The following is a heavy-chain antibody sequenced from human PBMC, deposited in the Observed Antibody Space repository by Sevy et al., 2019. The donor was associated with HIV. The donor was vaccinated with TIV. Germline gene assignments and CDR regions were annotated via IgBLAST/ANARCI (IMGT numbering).Heavy chain of an antibody. CDR1: GFTFSSYA. D-gene: IGHD2-15*01. Sequence: GGSLRLSCVTSGFTFSSYAMSWVRQTPGKGLEWVSAIGGSADYTYYADSVKGRFTISRDNAKNSLYLQMNSLRVEDTALYYCAGGGFLSRYWGQGSLVTVSS. V-gene: IGHV3-23*01. J-gene: IGHJ4*02. CDR3: AGGGFLSRY. CDR2: IGGSADYT.